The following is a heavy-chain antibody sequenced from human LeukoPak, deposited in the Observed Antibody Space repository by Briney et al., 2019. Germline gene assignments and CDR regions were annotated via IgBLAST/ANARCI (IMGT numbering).Heavy chain of an antibody. V-gene: IGHV2-70*18. CDR2: IDWDDDK. CDR3: ARIREGDGYSMFDY. J-gene: IGHJ4*02. Sequence: TLSLTCTVSGGSISSYYWSWIRQPPGKALEWLALIDWDDDKYYSTSLKTRLTISKDTSKNQVVLTMTNMDPVDTATYYCARIREGDGYSMFDYWGQGTLVTVSS. CDR1: GGSISSYY. D-gene: IGHD5-24*01.